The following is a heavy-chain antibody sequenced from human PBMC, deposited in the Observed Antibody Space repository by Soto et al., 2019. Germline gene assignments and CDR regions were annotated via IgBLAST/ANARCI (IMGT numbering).Heavy chain of an antibody. CDR1: TLRFSDHT. CDR3: ARRPDAFDI. CDR2: INNSGHYT. J-gene: IGHJ3*02. Sequence: PXGSLILSCTTATLRFSDHTMSWVRQAPGKGLDWVSDINNSGHYTYYADSVKGRFTISRDNSKNTMFLQMNNLRVEDTAMCYCARRPDAFDIWGQGKMVTVSS. V-gene: IGHV3-23*01.